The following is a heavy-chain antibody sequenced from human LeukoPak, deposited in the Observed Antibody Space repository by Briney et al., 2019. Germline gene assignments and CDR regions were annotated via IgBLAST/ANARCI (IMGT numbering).Heavy chain of an antibody. CDR1: GFTDSDNY. D-gene: IGHD6-19*01. CDR2: VYSGGLT. CDR3: VRDRWPGLGDF. J-gene: IGHJ6*02. V-gene: IGHV3-66*01. Sequence: GGSLRLSCAASGFTDSDNYMRWVRQAPGEGLEWVSTVYSGGLTYYADPVKGRFTISRYNSKNTLYLQMSSLRAEDTAVYYCVRDRWPGLGDFWGQGTTVTVSS.